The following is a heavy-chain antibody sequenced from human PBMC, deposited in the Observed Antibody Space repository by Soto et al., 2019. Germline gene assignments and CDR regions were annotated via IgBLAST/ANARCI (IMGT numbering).Heavy chain of an antibody. CDR1: GYTFTSYG. Sequence: QVQLVQSGAEVKKPGASVKVSCKASGYTFTSYGITWVRQAPGQGLEWMGWINAYNGKTQYAQKLQGRVTMTTDTSXXTADMELRSLRSDATAMYYCAGVKSVAGGKYCFDYWGQGTLVTVSS. V-gene: IGHV1-18*01. CDR2: INAYNGKT. J-gene: IGHJ4*02. D-gene: IGHD3-16*01. CDR3: AGVKSVAGGKYCFDY.